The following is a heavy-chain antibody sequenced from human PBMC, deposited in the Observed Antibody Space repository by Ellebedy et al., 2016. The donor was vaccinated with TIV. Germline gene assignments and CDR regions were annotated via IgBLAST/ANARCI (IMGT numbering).Heavy chain of an antibody. Sequence: GESLKISCAASGFTFDDYAMSWVRQAPGKGLEWVSGISWNGGAIRYEDSVKGRFTISRENSKNTLYLQMNSLRAEDTAVYYCARERDSSGWFSLAAFDYWGQGTLVTVSS. CDR1: GFTFDDYA. J-gene: IGHJ4*02. D-gene: IGHD6-19*01. CDR3: ARERDSSGWFSLAAFDY. V-gene: IGHV3-20*04. CDR2: ISWNGGAI.